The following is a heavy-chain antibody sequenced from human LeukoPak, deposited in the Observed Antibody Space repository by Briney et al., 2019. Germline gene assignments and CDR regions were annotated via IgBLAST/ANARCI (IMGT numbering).Heavy chain of an antibody. Sequence: SVKVSCKASGGTFSSYAISWVRQAPGQGLEWMGGIIPIFGTANYAQKFQGRVTITADESTSTACMELSSLRSEDTAVYYCARNPTYYYDSSPYYYYYYGMDVWGQGTTVTVSS. CDR2: IIPIFGTA. CDR1: GGTFSSYA. D-gene: IGHD3-22*01. CDR3: ARNPTYYYDSSPYYYYYYGMDV. J-gene: IGHJ6*02. V-gene: IGHV1-69*13.